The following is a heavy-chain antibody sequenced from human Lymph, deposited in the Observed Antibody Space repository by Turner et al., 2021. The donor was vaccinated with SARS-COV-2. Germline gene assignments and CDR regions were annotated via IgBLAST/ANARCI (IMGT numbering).Heavy chain of an antibody. CDR3: ARGFDY. Sequence: QLQLQESCPGLVKPSETLSLTCTVSGASSSNYYSSWIRQPPVKGLEWIGYIYYSGSTNYNPSLKSRVTISVDTSKNQFSLKLSSVTAADTAVYYCARGFDYWGQGTLVTVSS. J-gene: IGHJ4*02. V-gene: IGHV4-59*01. CDR1: GASSSNYY. CDR2: IYYSGST.